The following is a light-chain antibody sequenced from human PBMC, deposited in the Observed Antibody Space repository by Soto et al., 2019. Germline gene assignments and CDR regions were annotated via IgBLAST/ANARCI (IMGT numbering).Light chain of an antibody. Sequence: QSALTQPASVSGSPGQSITISCTGTSSDVGGYNYLSWYQQHPGKAPKVMIYEVSNRPSGVSNRFSGFKSGNTASLTISGLQAEDEAEYFCSSYTASGTPVFGGGTKVTVL. J-gene: IGLJ3*02. CDR1: SSDVGGYNY. CDR3: SSYTASGTPV. V-gene: IGLV2-14*01. CDR2: EVS.